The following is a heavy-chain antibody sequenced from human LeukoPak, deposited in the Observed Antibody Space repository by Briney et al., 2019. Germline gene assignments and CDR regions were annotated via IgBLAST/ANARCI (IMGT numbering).Heavy chain of an antibody. J-gene: IGHJ3*01. D-gene: IGHD3-10*01. CDR2: TSYDGGNY. CDR3: ARDWTFTRFSGSHPCAFDV. CDR1: GLIFNRLA. V-gene: IGHV3-30-3*01. Sequence: GGSVTLLCAASGLIFNRLAVQCVRQAPAKGLEGVADTSYDGGNYFYADAVKGRFTISRDNSKNTLYLQMNSLRAEDTAVYYCARDWTFTRFSGSHPCAFDVWGQGTMVTVSS.